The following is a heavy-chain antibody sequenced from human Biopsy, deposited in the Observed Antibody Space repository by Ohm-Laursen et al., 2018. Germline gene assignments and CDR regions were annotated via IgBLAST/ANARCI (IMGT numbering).Heavy chain of an antibody. V-gene: IGHV1-69*06. CDR1: GGTFSNYG. CDR2: NIPILGTG. D-gene: IGHD5-12*01. CDR3: ATKLTGYLHR. Sequence: SSVKVSCKAPGGTFSNYGVNWVRQAPGQGLEWLGGNIPILGTGNYAQKFQDRVTVAADTSTSTATMELRSLRSDDTAVYYCATKLTGYLHRWGQGTLVIVSS. J-gene: IGHJ4*02.